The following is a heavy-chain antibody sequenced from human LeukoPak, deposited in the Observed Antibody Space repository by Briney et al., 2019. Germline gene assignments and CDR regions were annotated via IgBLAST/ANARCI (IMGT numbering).Heavy chain of an antibody. CDR1: GGSISSSSYY. CDR3: AKDLYYYDSSGYYLWGFDI. CDR2: IYTSGST. V-gene: IGHV4-61*02. J-gene: IGHJ3*02. Sequence: SQTLSLTCTVSGGSISSSSYYWSWIRQPAGKGLEWIGRIYTSGSTNYNPSLKSRVTISVDTSKDRFSLKLSSVTAADTAVYYCAKDLYYYDSSGYYLWGFDIWGQGTMVTVSS. D-gene: IGHD3-22*01.